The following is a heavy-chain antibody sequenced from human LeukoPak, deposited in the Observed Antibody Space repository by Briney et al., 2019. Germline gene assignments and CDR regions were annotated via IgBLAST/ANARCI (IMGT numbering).Heavy chain of an antibody. V-gene: IGHV1-24*01. J-gene: IGHJ4*02. CDR3: ATDLRGYYDSSGYPFDY. Sequence: GASVKVSCKVSGYTLTELSMHWVRQAPGKGLEWMGGFDPEDGETIYAQKFQGRVTMTEDTSTDTAYMELSSLRSEDTAVYYCATDLRGYYDSSGYPFDYWGQGTLVTVSS. CDR1: GYTLTELS. D-gene: IGHD3-22*01. CDR2: FDPEDGET.